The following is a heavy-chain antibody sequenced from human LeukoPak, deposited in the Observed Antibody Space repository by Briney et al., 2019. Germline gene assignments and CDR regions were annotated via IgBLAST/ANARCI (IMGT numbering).Heavy chain of an antibody. CDR3: ARDTYYYNSDTSWSDVFDI. V-gene: IGHV4-34*01. CDR2: INHSGST. J-gene: IGHJ3*02. CDR1: GGSFNDYY. D-gene: IGHD3-22*01. Sequence: PSETLSLTCAVYGGSFNDYYWSWIRQPPGKGLEWIGEINHSGSTNYNPSLKSRVTISVDTSKNQFSLKLSSVTAADTAVYYCARDTYYYNSDTSWSDVFDIWGQGTMVTVSS.